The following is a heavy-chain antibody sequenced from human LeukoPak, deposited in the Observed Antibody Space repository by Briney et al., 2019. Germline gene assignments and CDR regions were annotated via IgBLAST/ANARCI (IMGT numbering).Heavy chain of an antibody. CDR3: ARVWYNWNDKNWFDP. CDR1: GYTFTSYG. V-gene: IGHV1-18*01. J-gene: IGHJ5*02. Sequence: ASVKVSCKASGYTFTSYGISWLRQAPGQGLGWMGWISAYNGKTNYAQKLQGRVTITTDTSTSTAYMELRSLRSDDTAVYYCARVWYNWNDKNWFDPWGQGTLVTVSS. CDR2: ISAYNGKT. D-gene: IGHD1-1*01.